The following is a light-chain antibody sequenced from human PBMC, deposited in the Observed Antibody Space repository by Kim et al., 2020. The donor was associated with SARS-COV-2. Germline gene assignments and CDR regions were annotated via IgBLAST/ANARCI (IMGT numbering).Light chain of an antibody. CDR3: QVWDSSSDHPV. J-gene: IGLJ2*01. V-gene: IGLV3-21*04. CDR1: NIGSKS. CDR2: YDS. Sequence: APRTTASITCGGNNIGSKSVHWYQQKLGQAPVLVIYYDSDRPSGIPERFSGSNSGNTATLTISRVEAGDEADYYCQVWDSSSDHPVFGGGTQLTVL.